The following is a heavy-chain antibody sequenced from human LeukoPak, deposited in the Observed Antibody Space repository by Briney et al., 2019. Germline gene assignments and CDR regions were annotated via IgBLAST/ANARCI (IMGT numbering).Heavy chain of an antibody. Sequence: GGSLRLSCAASGFTFSSYEMNWVRQAPGKGLEWVSGINWNSGSIGYADSVKGRFTISRDNAKNSLYLQMNSLRAEDTAVYYCARDQTPFVWGQGTLVTVSS. CDR1: GFTFSSYE. J-gene: IGHJ4*02. V-gene: IGHV3-20*04. CDR3: ARDQTPFV. CDR2: INWNSGSI.